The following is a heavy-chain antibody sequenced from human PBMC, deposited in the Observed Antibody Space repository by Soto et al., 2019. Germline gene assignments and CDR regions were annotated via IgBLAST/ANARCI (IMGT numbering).Heavy chain of an antibody. CDR3: ARVYCGGDCFSGGDFDY. CDR2: ISVYNGDT. J-gene: IGHJ4*02. Sequence: QVQLVQSGTEVKKAGSAVKVSCKTAGYTFTTYGISWIRQAPGQGLEWIAWISVYNGDTNYAQNGQGRVTMTTDTLTTTAYLELRSLRSNDTDVYYCARVYCGGDCFSGGDFDYWGQGTLVTVS. V-gene: IGHV1-18*01. CDR1: GYTFTTYG. D-gene: IGHD2-21*01.